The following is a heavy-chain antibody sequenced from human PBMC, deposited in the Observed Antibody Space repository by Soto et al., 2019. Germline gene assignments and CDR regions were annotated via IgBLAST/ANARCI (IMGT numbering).Heavy chain of an antibody. D-gene: IGHD3-9*01. V-gene: IGHV3-30*18. CDR1: GFTFSSYG. CDR3: AKSYDILTGYYKAPADY. Sequence: QVQLVESGGGVVQPGRSLRLSCAASGFTFSSYGMHWVRQAPGKGLEWVAVISYDGSNKYYADSVKGRFTISRDNSKNSVYLEMNCLRDEDTAVYYCAKSYDILTGYYKAPADYWGQGTLVTVSS. J-gene: IGHJ4*02. CDR2: ISYDGSNK.